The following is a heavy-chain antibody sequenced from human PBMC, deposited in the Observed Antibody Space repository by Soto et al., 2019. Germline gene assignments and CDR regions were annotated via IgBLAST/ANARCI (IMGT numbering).Heavy chain of an antibody. V-gene: IGHV3-23*01. Sequence: EVQVLESGGGLVQPGGSLRLSCAASGFTFSSYAMAWVRQVPGKGLECVSSISGSGGGTYYTDSVKGRFTISRYNSKNTLDLQMNSQRAEDTALYSCAKEFRHGYYFHVFDYWGQGTLVTVSS. D-gene: IGHD3-22*01. J-gene: IGHJ4*02. CDR3: AKEFRHGYYFHVFDY. CDR2: ISGSGGGT. CDR1: GFTFSSYA.